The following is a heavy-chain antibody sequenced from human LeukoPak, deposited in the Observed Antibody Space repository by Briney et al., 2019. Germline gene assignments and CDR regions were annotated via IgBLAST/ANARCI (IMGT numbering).Heavy chain of an antibody. CDR3: AREMGWNYGDY. CDR1: GFTFSSYW. Sequence: PGGSLRLSCAASGFTFSSYWMTWVRQAPGKGLEWVANIKKDGSEKYYVDSVRGRFTISRDNAKNSLYLQMNSLRAEGTAVYYCAREMGWNYGDYWGQGTLVTVSS. V-gene: IGHV3-7*05. CDR2: IKKDGSEK. D-gene: IGHD1-7*01. J-gene: IGHJ4*02.